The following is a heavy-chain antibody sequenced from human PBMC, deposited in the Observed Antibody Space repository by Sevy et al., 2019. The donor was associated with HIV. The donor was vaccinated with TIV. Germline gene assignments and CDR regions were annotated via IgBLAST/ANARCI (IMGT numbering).Heavy chain of an antibody. J-gene: IGHJ4*02. Sequence: EGSLRLSCAASGFSFSSYGMHWVRQAPGKGLEWMSYIQYDGSNKDYADSVKGRFTISRDNSKNTLYLQMNSLRVEDRAVFYCVKEGGGGGGDHWGQGTLVTVSS. CDR1: GFSFSSYG. D-gene: IGHD3-16*01. CDR2: IQYDGSNK. V-gene: IGHV3-30*02. CDR3: VKEGGGGGGDH.